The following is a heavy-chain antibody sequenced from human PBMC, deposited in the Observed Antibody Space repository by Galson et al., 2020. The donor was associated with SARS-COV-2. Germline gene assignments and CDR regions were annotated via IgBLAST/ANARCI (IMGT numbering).Heavy chain of an antibody. CDR3: ASPTQFLCIDWYFDL. D-gene: IGHD2-21*01. J-gene: IGHJ2*01. Sequence: GESPKISCAASGFTFSSYTMNWVRHAPGKVLEWFSAISGSGGNTYYADSVKGRFTISRDNSKNTLYLQMNSLRAEDTAVYYCASPTQFLCIDWYFDLWGRGTLGTVSS. CDR1: GFTFSSYT. CDR2: ISGSGGNT. V-gene: IGHV3-23*01.